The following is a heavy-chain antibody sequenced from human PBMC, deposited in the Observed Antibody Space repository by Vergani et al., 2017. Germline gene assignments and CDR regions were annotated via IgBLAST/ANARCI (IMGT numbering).Heavy chain of an antibody. CDR3: ARQEGDSHRHLDY. CDR2: IYYSGST. J-gene: IGHJ4*02. CDR1: GGSISSYY. V-gene: IGHV4-59*08. Sequence: QVQLQESGPGLVKPSETLSLTCTVSGGSISSYYWSWIRQLPGKGLEWIGYIYYSGSTYYNPSLKSRVTISVETSKNQFSLKLSSVTAADTAVYYCARQEGDSHRHLDYWGQGTLVTVSS.